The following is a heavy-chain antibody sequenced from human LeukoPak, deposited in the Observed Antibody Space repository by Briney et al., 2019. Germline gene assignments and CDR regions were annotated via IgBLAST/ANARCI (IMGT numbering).Heavy chain of an antibody. CDR3: ARTVPAAI. CDR2: INHSGST. D-gene: IGHD2-2*01. Sequence: SETLSLTCAVYGGSFSGYYWSWIRQPPGKGLEWIGEINHSGSTNYNPSLKSRVTISVDTSKNQFSLKLSSVTAADTAVYYCARTVPAAIWGQGTTVAVSS. J-gene: IGHJ6*02. V-gene: IGHV4-34*01. CDR1: GGSFSGYY.